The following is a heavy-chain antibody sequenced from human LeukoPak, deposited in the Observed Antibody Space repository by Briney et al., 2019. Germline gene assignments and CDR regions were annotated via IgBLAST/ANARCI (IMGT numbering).Heavy chain of an antibody. CDR3: ARDQVDYSSSWYDRNWYFDL. V-gene: IGHV4-30-2*01. D-gene: IGHD6-13*01. CDR1: GGSISSGGYY. CDR2: IYHSGST. J-gene: IGHJ2*01. Sequence: PSQTLSLTCTVSGGSISSGGYYWSWIRQPPGKGLEWIGYIYHSGSTYYNPSLKSRVTISVDRSKNQFSLKLSSVTAADTAVYYCARDQVDYSSSWYDRNWYFDLWGRGTLVTVSS.